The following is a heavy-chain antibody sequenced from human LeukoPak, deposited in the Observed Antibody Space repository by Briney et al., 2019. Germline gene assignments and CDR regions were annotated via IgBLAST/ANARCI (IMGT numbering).Heavy chain of an antibody. Sequence: SSSSYYWGWIRQPPGKGLEWMGIIYPGDSDTRYSPSFQGQVTISADKSISTAYLQWSSLKASDTAMYYCARSPTVTTPLDYWGQGTLVTVSS. V-gene: IGHV5-51*01. D-gene: IGHD4-17*01. J-gene: IGHJ4*02. CDR2: IYPGDSDT. CDR1: SSSSYY. CDR3: ARSPTVTTPLDY.